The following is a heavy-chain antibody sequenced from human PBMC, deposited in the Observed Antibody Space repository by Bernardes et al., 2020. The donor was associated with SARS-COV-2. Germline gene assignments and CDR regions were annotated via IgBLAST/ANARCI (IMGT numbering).Heavy chain of an antibody. CDR1: GFTFRNYA. CDR2: VNGVGTGT. CDR3: AKSGSTSRPTYFDF. V-gene: IGHV3-23*01. Sequence: GSLRLSCAASGFTFRNYAMSWVRQAPGKGLEWVSGVNGVGTGTYYADSVKGRFTISRDNSKNTLFLQMNGLRAHDTAVYFCAKSGSTSRPTYFDFWGQGTVVTVSS. D-gene: IGHD1-1*01. J-gene: IGHJ4*02.